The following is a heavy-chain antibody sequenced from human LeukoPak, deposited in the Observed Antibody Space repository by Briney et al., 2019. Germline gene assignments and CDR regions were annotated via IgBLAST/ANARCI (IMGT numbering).Heavy chain of an antibody. CDR1: GFTFSSYA. CDR2: ISGSGGST. CDR3: AKSASRYFDWLPYFDY. Sequence: GGSLRLSCAASGFTFSSYAMSWVRQAPGKGLEWVSAISGSGGSTYYADSVKGRFTISRDNYKNTLYLQMNSLRAEDTAVYYCAKSASRYFDWLPYFDYWGQGTLVTVSS. V-gene: IGHV3-23*01. D-gene: IGHD3-9*01. J-gene: IGHJ4*02.